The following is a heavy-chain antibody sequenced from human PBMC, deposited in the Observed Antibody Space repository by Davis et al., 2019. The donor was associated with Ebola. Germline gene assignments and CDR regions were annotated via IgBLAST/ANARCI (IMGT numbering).Heavy chain of an antibody. V-gene: IGHV4-39*01. CDR2: IYYSGST. CDR1: GGSISSSSYY. J-gene: IGHJ6*02. CDR3: ATWGIAVELYYYGMDV. Sequence: SETLSLTCTVSGGSISSSSYYWGWIRQPPGKGLEWIGSIYYSGSTYYNPSLKSRVTISVDTSKNQFSLKLSSVTAADTAVYYCATWGIAVELYYYGMDVWGQGTTVTVSS. D-gene: IGHD6-19*01.